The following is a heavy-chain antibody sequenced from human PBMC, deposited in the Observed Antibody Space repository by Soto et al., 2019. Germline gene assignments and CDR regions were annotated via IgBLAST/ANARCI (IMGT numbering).Heavy chain of an antibody. CDR2: IYYSGST. Sequence: LSLTCTVSGGSISSYYWSWIRQPPGKGLEWIGYIYYSGSTNYNPSLKSRVTISVDTSKNQFSLKLSSVTAADTAVYYCARGYGDYVLDYWGQGTLVTVSS. J-gene: IGHJ4*02. CDR1: GGSISSYY. CDR3: ARGYGDYVLDY. D-gene: IGHD4-17*01. V-gene: IGHV4-59*08.